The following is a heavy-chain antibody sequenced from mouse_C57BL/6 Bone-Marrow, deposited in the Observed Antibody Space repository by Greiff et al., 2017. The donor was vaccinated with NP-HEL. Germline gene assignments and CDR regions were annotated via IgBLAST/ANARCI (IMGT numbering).Heavy chain of an antibody. J-gene: IGHJ2*01. V-gene: IGHV14-4*01. CDR3: TTGSLITTVAPFDY. D-gene: IGHD1-1*01. CDR2: IDPENGDT. CDR1: GFNIKDDY. Sequence: VHVKQSGAELVRPGASVKLSCTASGFNIKDDYMHWVKQRPEPGLEWIGWIDPENGDTEYASKFQGKATITADTSSNTAYLQLSSLTSEDTAVYYCTTGSLITTVAPFDYWGQGTTLTVSS.